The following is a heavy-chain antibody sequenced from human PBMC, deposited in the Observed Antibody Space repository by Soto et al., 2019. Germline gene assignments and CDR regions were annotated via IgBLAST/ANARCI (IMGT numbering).Heavy chain of an antibody. CDR1: ELTFISYS. V-gene: IGHV3-21*04. CDR2: ISSSSSSI. CDR3: AADYIWGSYQSY. J-gene: IGHJ4*02. Sequence: AAELTFISYSVIRISKAPGKGLEWVSSISSSSSSIYYADSVKGRFTISRDNAKNTLYLQMNSLRAEDTAVYYCAADYIWGSYQSYWGQGTLVTVSS. D-gene: IGHD3-16*02.